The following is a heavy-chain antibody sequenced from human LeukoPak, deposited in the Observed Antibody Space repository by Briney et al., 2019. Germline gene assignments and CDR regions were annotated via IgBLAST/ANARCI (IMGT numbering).Heavy chain of an antibody. CDR2: IYYSGST. CDR3: VPYIPAAGDFDY. D-gene: IGHD6-13*01. Sequence: PSETLTLTCTVSGGSISSSSYYWGWIRQPPGKGLEWIGSIYYSGSTYYNPSLKSRVTISVDTSNNQFSLRLSSVTAADTAVYYCVPYIPAAGDFDYWGQGTLVTVSS. CDR1: GGSISSSSYY. J-gene: IGHJ4*02. V-gene: IGHV4-39*07.